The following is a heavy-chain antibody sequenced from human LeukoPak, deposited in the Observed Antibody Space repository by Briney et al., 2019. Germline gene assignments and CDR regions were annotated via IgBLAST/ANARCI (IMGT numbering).Heavy chain of an antibody. CDR2: IWYDGSNK. Sequence: PGGSLTLSCAASGFTFSSYGTPGVRQAPGKGLEWVAVIWYDGSNKYYADSVKGRFTISRDNSKNTLYLQINSLRAEDTAVYYCARSSVRPTYYYDSSGYYLAFWGQGTLVTVSS. V-gene: IGHV3-33*01. CDR1: GFTFSSYG. J-gene: IGHJ4*02. CDR3: ARSSVRPTYYYDSSGYYLAF. D-gene: IGHD3-22*01.